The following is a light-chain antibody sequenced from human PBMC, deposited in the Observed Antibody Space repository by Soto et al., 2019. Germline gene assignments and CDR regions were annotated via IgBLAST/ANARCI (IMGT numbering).Light chain of an antibody. J-gene: IGKJ1*01. CDR2: DAS. CDR3: QQYNSYSRT. V-gene: IGKV1-5*01. Sequence: IPRTPSALTISASVANRATITCRASQSISSWLAWYQQKPGKAPKLLIYDASSLESGVPSRFSGSGSGTEFTLTISSLQPDDFATYYCQQYNSYSRTFGQGTKVDI. CDR1: QSISSW.